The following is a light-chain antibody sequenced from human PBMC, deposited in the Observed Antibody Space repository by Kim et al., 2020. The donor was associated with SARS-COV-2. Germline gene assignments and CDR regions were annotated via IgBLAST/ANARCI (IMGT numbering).Light chain of an antibody. CDR2: SND. CDR1: SSNIGSNT. J-gene: IGLJ3*02. Sequence: QSVLTQPPSASGAPGQRVTISCSGTSSNIGSNTVTWYQQLPKTAPKVLIYSNDQRPSGVPERISGSKSGTSASLAISGLQSEDEADYYCVTWDDSLTAWLFGGGTQLTVL. CDR3: VTWDDSLTAWL. V-gene: IGLV1-44*01.